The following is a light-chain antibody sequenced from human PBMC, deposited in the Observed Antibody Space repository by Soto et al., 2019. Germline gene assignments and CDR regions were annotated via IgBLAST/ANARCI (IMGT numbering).Light chain of an antibody. V-gene: IGKV3-20*01. Sequence: VLTQSPGTLSLSPGERATLSCRASQSISSTSLAWYQHQPGQAPRLLVYGASVRASGIPDRFSGGGSGTDFTLIISRLETEDFAVYYCQRYGNSPPLTFGGVTKVEIK. CDR3: QRYGNSPPLT. J-gene: IGKJ4*01. CDR2: GAS. CDR1: QSISSTS.